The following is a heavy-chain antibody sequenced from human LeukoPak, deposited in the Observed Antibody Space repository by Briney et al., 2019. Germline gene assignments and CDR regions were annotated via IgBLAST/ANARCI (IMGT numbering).Heavy chain of an antibody. CDR2: ISSSGGTM. D-gene: IGHD4-17*01. CDR1: GFTFSTYS. Sequence: GGSLRLSCAVSGFTFSTYSMNWVRQAPGKGLEWVSYISSSGGTMYYADSVRGRFTISRDNAKNSLYLQMNSLGVEDTAVYYWARDKRSVNWSDPWGLGTLVTVSS. CDR3: ARDKRSVNWSDP. V-gene: IGHV3-48*01. J-gene: IGHJ5*02.